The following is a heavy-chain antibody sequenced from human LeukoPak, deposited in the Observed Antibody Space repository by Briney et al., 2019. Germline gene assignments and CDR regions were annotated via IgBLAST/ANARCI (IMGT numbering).Heavy chain of an antibody. D-gene: IGHD2-21*02. V-gene: IGHV1-18*01. Sequence: ASVKVSCKASGYTFTSYGISWVRQAPGQGLEWMGWISAYNGNTNYAQKFQGRVTITADESTSTAYMELSSLRSEDTAVYYCARVDCGGDCLMDWYYGMDVWGQGTTVTVSS. J-gene: IGHJ6*02. CDR1: GYTFTSYG. CDR3: ARVDCGGDCLMDWYYGMDV. CDR2: ISAYNGNT.